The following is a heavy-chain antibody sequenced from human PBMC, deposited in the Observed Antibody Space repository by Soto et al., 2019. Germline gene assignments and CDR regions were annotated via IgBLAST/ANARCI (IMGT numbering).Heavy chain of an antibody. J-gene: IGHJ3*02. D-gene: IGHD3-3*01. CDR2: ISGSGGST. V-gene: IGHV3-23*01. CDR3: AKPPHYYDFWSGYYSRNPDDAFDI. CDR1: GFTFSSYA. Sequence: GGSLRLSCAASGFTFSSYAMSWVRQAPGKGLEWVSAISGSGGSTYYVDSVKGRFTISRDNSKNTLYLQMNSLRAEDTAVYYCAKPPHYYDFWSGYYSRNPDDAFDIWGQGTMVTVSS.